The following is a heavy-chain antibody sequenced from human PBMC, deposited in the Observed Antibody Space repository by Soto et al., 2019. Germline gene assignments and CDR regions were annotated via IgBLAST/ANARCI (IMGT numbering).Heavy chain of an antibody. CDR3: ARQGDGIVGATTDWFDP. V-gene: IGHV4-39*01. J-gene: IGHJ5*02. D-gene: IGHD1-26*01. CDR1: GGSISSSSYY. CDR2: IYYSGST. Sequence: QLQLQESGPGLVKPSETLSLTCTVSGGSISSSSYYWGWIRQPPGKGLEWIGSIYYSGSTYYNPSLKSRVTITVDTSKNQFSLELSSVTAADTAVYYCARQGDGIVGATTDWFDPWGQGTLVTVSS.